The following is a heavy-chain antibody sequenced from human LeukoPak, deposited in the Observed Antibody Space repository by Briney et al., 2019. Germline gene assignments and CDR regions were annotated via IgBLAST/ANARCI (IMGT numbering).Heavy chain of an antibody. CDR2: IKSKTDGGTT. CDR1: GFTFSNAW. Sequence: GGSLRLSCAASGFTFSNAWMSWVRQAPGKGLEGVGRIKSKTDGGTTDHAAPVKGRFTISRDDSKNTLYLQMNSLKTEDTAVYYCTTGLLWFGELLTGDAFDIWGQGTMVTVSS. D-gene: IGHD3-10*01. J-gene: IGHJ3*02. CDR3: TTGLLWFGELLTGDAFDI. V-gene: IGHV3-15*01.